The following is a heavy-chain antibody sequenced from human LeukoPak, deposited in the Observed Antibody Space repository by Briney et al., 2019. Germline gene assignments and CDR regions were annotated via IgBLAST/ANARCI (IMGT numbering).Heavy chain of an antibody. J-gene: IGHJ3*02. CDR1: GYRFTSFW. CDR3: ARDIFVVGSSYNAFDI. CDR2: IYSGDSDT. D-gene: IGHD6-6*01. V-gene: IGHV5-51*01. Sequence: GESLKTSCKGSGYRFTSFWIGWVRPVPGKGLGWIGIIYSGDSDTRYSPSFQGQVTISTDKSISTAYLQRSSLKASDTAMYYCARDIFVVGSSYNAFDIWGQGTMVTVSS.